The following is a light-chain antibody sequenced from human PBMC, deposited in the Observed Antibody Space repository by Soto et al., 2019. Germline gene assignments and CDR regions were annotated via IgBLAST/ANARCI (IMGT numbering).Light chain of an antibody. CDR1: QSVSSN. CDR3: QHYNNCPFT. Sequence: EIVMTQSPATLSVYPGERATLSSRASQSVSSNLAWYQQKPGQAPTLLLSGASARATGIPARFSGSGSGTEFTLTISSLRSEDFAVYYCQHYNNCPFTFGQGTKLEIK. CDR2: GAS. V-gene: IGKV3-15*01. J-gene: IGKJ2*01.